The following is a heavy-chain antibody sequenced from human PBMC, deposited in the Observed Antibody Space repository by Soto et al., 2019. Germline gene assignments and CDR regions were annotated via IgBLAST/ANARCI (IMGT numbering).Heavy chain of an antibody. Sequence: EVQLLESGGGLVQPGGSLRLSCAASGFTFSSYAMSWVRQAPGKGLEWVSIIGVGGGDRYYPESVKGRFTISRDNSRDTLYLEMNSLRDEDTAVYYCARVRFGELFCGQGTLVTVSS. CDR3: ARVRFGELF. CDR2: IGVGGGDR. CDR1: GFTFSSYA. V-gene: IGHV3-23*01. J-gene: IGHJ4*02. D-gene: IGHD3-10*01.